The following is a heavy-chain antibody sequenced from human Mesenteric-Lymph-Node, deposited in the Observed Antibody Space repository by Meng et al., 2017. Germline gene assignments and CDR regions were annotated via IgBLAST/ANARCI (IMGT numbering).Heavy chain of an antibody. J-gene: IGHJ3*01. CDR1: GSSFSNYV. CDR2: IIPIFQTS. V-gene: IGHV1-69*05. CDR3: ARQGELTYAFDL. Sequence: SVRVSCKASGSSFSNYVINWIRQAPGQGLEWMGGIIPIFQTSNYAQKFQGRVTVTTDESTSTAYMELNSLRSEDTAVYYCARQGELTYAFDLWGQGTLVTVSS. D-gene: IGHD1-7*01.